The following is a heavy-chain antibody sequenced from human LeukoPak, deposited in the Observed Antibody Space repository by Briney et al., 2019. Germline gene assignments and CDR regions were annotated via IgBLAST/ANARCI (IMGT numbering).Heavy chain of an antibody. CDR2: ISAYNGNT. V-gene: IGHV1-18*01. Sequence: ASVKVSCKASGYTFTSYGISWVRQAPGQGLEWMGWISAYNGNTNYAQKLQGRVTMTTDTSTSTAYMELRSLRSDDTAIYYCARGRGQDIVVVVGADAFDIWGQGTMATVSS. J-gene: IGHJ3*02. CDR3: ARGRGQDIVVVVGADAFDI. CDR1: GYTFTSYG. D-gene: IGHD2-15*01.